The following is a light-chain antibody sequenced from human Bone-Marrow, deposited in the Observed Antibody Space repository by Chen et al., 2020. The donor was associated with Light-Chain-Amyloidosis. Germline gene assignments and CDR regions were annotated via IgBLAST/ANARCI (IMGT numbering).Light chain of an antibody. CDR3: QVWDRSSDRPV. J-gene: IGLJ3*02. CDR2: DDS. Sequence: SYVMTQPSSVSVAPGQTATIACGGNTIGSTSVHWYQQTPGQAPLLVVYDDSDRPSGIPERLSGSNSGNTATLTISMVEAGDEADYYGQVWDRSSDRPVFGGGTKLTVL. CDR1: TIGSTS. V-gene: IGLV3-21*02.